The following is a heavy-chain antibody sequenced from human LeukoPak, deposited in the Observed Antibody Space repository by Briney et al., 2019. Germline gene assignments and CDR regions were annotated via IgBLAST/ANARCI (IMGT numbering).Heavy chain of an antibody. Sequence: ASVKVSCKASGYTFTSYGISWVRQAPGQGLEWMGWISAYNGNTNYAQKLQGRVTMTTDTSTNTAYMELRSLRSDDTAVYYCARIPVAAAGTGWFDPWGQGTLVTVSS. CDR1: GYTFTSYG. J-gene: IGHJ5*02. CDR2: ISAYNGNT. CDR3: ARIPVAAAGTGWFDP. V-gene: IGHV1-18*01. D-gene: IGHD6-13*01.